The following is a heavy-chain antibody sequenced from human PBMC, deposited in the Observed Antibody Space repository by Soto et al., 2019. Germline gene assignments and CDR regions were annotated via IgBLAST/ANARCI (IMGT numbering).Heavy chain of an antibody. D-gene: IGHD3-9*01. CDR3: ARESHDILTGPPWVWYFDL. CDR2: INDRGSI. V-gene: IGHV4-34*01. CDR1: GGSFSGYY. J-gene: IGHJ2*01. Sequence: QVQLQQWGAGPLRPLETLSLTCGVSGGSFSGYYWAWIRQSPGKGLEWIGEINDRGSINYNPSLTGRVSISVDTSKNHYSLNLRSVTAADTAVYYCARESHDILTGPPWVWYFDLWGRGTLVTVSS.